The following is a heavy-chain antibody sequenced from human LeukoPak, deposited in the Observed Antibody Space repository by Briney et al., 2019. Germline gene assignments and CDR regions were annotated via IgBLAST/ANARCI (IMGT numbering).Heavy chain of an antibody. Sequence: ASVKVSCKASGGTFSSYAISWVRQAPGQGLEWMGWISAYNGNTNYAQKLQGRVTMTTDTSTSTAYMELRSLRSDDTAVYYCARGKQQLVRGGFDYWGQGTLVTVSS. CDR2: ISAYNGNT. J-gene: IGHJ4*02. CDR3: ARGKQQLVRGGFDY. V-gene: IGHV1-18*01. CDR1: GGTFSSYA. D-gene: IGHD6-13*01.